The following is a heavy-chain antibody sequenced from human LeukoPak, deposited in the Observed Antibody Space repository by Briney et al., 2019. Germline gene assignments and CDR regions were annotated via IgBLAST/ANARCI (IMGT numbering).Heavy chain of an antibody. V-gene: IGHV5-51*01. J-gene: IGHJ5*02. CDR1: GFHFTSYW. CDR2: IYPGDSDP. CDR3: ARHEVGGYDQNWFDP. D-gene: IGHD5-12*01. Sequence: GESLQISCNGSGFHFTSYWIGWVRPMPGKGLEWMGIIYPGDSDPRYSPSFQGQVTISADKPISTAYLQWSSLKASDTAMYYCARHEVGGYDQNWFDPWGQGTLVTVSS.